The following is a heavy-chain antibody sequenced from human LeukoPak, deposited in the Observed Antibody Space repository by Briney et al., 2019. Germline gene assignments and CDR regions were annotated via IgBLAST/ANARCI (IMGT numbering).Heavy chain of an antibody. CDR1: GYTLTELS. J-gene: IGHJ4*02. CDR2: FDPEDGET. Sequence: ASVKVSCKVSGYTLTELSMHWVRQAPGKGLEWMGGFDPEDGETIYAQKFQGRVTMTEDTSTDTAYMELSSLRSEDTAVYYCATPADRVVVNPFDYWGQGPLVPVSS. V-gene: IGHV1-24*01. D-gene: IGHD3-22*01. CDR3: ATPADRVVVNPFDY.